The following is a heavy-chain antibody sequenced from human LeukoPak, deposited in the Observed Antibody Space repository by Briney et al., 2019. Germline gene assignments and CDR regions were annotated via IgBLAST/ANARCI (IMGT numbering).Heavy chain of an antibody. J-gene: IGHJ4*02. V-gene: IGHV5-51*01. Sequence: GESLKISCKGSGYNFANYWIAWVRQMPGKGLEWMGIIYPGDSDTRYSPSFQGQVTISADKSISTAYLQWSSLKASDTAMYYCARYPGYSSSWYGSYYFDYWGQGTLVTVSS. CDR1: GYNFANYW. CDR2: IYPGDSDT. D-gene: IGHD6-13*01. CDR3: ARYPGYSSSWYGSYYFDY.